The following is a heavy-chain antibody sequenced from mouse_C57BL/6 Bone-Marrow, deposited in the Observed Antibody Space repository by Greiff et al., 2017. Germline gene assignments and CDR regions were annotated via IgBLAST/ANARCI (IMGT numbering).Heavy chain of an antibody. Sequence: QVQLKQSGPGLVQPSQSLSITCTVSGFSLTSYGVHWVRQSPGKGLEWLGVIWRGGSTDYNAAFMSRLSITKDNSNGQGFFKMNSLQADDTAIYYWADNYYGYAMDHCGQGTSVTVSS. CDR2: IWRGGST. D-gene: IGHD1-1*01. CDR1: GFSLTSYG. V-gene: IGHV2-5*01. CDR3: ADNYYGYAMDH. J-gene: IGHJ4*01.